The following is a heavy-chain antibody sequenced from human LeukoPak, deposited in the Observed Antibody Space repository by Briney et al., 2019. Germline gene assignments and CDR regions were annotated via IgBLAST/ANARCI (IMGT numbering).Heavy chain of an antibody. V-gene: IGHV1-2*06. CDR2: INPNSGGT. Sequence: APVKVSCKASGYTFTGYYMHWVRQAPGQGLEWMGRINPNSGGTNYAQKFQGRVTMTRDTSISTAYMELSRLRSDDTAVYYCAIQHPTVGATGNYWGQGTLVTVSS. J-gene: IGHJ4*02. CDR1: GYTFTGYY. CDR3: AIQHPTVGATGNY. D-gene: IGHD1-26*01.